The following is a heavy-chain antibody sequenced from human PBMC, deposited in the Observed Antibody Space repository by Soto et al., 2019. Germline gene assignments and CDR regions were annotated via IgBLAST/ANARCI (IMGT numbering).Heavy chain of an antibody. D-gene: IGHD2-2*01. CDR1: GFTFSSYG. CDR3: AKDSDCSSTSCYGASYYYYYMDV. Sequence: SLRLSCAASGFTFSSYGMHWVRQAPGKGLEWVAVISYDGSNKYYADSVKGRFTISRDNSKNTLYLQMNSLRAEDTAVYYCAKDSDCSSTSCYGASYYYYYMDVWGKGTKVTVSS. J-gene: IGHJ6*03. V-gene: IGHV3-30*18. CDR2: ISYDGSNK.